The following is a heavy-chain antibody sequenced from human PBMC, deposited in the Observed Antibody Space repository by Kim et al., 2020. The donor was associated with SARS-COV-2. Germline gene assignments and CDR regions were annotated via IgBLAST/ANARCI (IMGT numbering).Heavy chain of an antibody. Sequence: GGSLRLSCAASGFTFSSYSMNWVRQAPGKGLEWVSSISSSSSYIYYADSVKGRFTISRDNAKNSLYLQMNSLRAEDTAVYYCARWRSITGTTVPLFDYWGQGTLVTVSS. CDR2: ISSSSSYI. J-gene: IGHJ4*02. CDR3: ARWRSITGTTVPLFDY. CDR1: GFTFSSYS. V-gene: IGHV3-21*01. D-gene: IGHD1-20*01.